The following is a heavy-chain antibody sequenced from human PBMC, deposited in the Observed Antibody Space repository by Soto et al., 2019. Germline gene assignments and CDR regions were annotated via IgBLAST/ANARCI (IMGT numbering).Heavy chain of an antibody. CDR3: ARDDCSGGSCYPEGLAY. J-gene: IGHJ4*02. V-gene: IGHV1-18*01. CDR1: GYTFTSYG. Sequence: QVQLVQSGAEVKKPGASVKVSCKASGYTFTSYGISWVRQAPGQGLEWMGWISAYNGNTNYAQKLQGRVTMTTDTSTSTAYMELRSLRSDDTAVYYWARDDCSGGSCYPEGLAYWGQGTLVTVSS. CDR2: ISAYNGNT. D-gene: IGHD2-15*01.